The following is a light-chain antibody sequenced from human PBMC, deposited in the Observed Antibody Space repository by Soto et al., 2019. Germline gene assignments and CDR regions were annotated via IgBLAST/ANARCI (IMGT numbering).Light chain of an antibody. Sequence: QSVLTQPPSVSEAPGQRVTISCTGSSSNIGAGYEAHWYQQVPGTAPKLLIYENNNRPSGVPDRFSGSKSGTSASLAITGLPAEYEAEYYCQSYVSSQSGYVFGTGTKLTVL. CDR1: SSNIGAGYE. J-gene: IGLJ1*01. CDR2: ENN. CDR3: QSYVSSQSGYV. V-gene: IGLV1-40*01.